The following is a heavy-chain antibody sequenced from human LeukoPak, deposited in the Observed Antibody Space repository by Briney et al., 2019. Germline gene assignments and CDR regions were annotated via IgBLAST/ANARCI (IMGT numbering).Heavy chain of an antibody. CDR2: ISYDGSNK. D-gene: IGHD3-22*01. V-gene: IGHV3-30-3*01. CDR1: GFTFSSYA. Sequence: QPGRSLRLSCAASGFTFSSYAMHWVRQAPGKGLEWVAVISYDGSNKYYADSVKGRFTISRDNSKNTLYLQMNSLRAEDTAIYYCARVFKYYYDTSGYLDYWGQGTLVTVSS. J-gene: IGHJ4*02. CDR3: ARVFKYYYDTSGYLDY.